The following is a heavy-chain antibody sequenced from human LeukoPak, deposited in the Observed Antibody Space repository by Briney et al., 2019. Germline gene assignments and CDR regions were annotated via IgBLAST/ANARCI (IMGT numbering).Heavy chain of an antibody. J-gene: IGHJ4*02. CDR1: GFTVSSNY. D-gene: IGHD6-19*01. CDR2: IYSGGST. CDR3: ARAQWLVAAVDD. V-gene: IGHV3-53*01. Sequence: PGGSLRLSCAASGFTVSSNYMSWVRQAPGKGLEWVSVIYSGGSTYYADSVKGRFTISRDNSKNTLYLQMNSLRAEDTAVYYRARAQWLVAAVDDWGQGTLVTVSS.